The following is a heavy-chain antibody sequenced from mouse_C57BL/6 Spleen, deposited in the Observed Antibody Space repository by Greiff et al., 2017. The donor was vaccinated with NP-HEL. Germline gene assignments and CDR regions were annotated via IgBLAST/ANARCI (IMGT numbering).Heavy chain of an antibody. V-gene: IGHV5-4*03. CDR2: ISDGGSYT. CDR1: GFTFSSYA. Sequence: EVKVVESGGGLVKPGGSLKLSCAASGFTFSSYAMSWVRQTPEKRLEWVATISDGGSYTYYPDNVKGRFTISRDNAKNNLYLQMSHLKSEDTAMYYCTRGPCAYWGQGTLVTVSA. J-gene: IGHJ3*01. CDR3: TRGPCAY.